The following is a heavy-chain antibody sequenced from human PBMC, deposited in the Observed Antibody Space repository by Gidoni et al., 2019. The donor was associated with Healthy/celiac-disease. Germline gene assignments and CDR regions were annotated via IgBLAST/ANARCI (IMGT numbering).Heavy chain of an antibody. CDR1: GFTFSSYS. CDR3: AREDRSSFREYYYYGMDV. D-gene: IGHD2-15*01. CDR2: IRSSSSYI. J-gene: IGHJ6*02. V-gene: IGHV3-21*01. Sequence: EVQLVESGGGLVKPGGSLRLSCAASGFTFSSYSMNWVRQAPGKGLEWVSSIRSSSSYIYYADSVKGRFTISRDNAKNSLYLQMNSLRAEDTAVYYCAREDRSSFREYYYYGMDVWGQGTTVTVSS.